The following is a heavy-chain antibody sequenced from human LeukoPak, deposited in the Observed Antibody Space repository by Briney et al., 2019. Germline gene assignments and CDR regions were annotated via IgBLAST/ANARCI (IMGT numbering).Heavy chain of an antibody. V-gene: IGHV3-7*01. CDR3: ARDPDSSAFDL. CDR1: GFSFSNYW. CDR2: IDRDGGVR. J-gene: IGHJ4*02. Sequence: PGGSLRLSCAAPGFSFSNYWMSWVRQTSENGLEFVGNIDRDGGVRNYMDSLKGRCTISRDNGKKSLYLEINSLRDDDTAVYYCARDPDSSAFDLWGRGVLVTVSS.